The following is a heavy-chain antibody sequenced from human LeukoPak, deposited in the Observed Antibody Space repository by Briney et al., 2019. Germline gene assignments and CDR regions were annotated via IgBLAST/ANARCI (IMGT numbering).Heavy chain of an antibody. D-gene: IGHD6-19*01. CDR2: IDSSSSTI. Sequence: GGSLRLSCAASGFTFSSYSMNWVRQALGKGLEWISYIDSSSSTIYYADSVKGRFTISRDNAKNSLYLQMNSLRDEDTAVYYCARDFLAVGTNWGQGTLVIVSS. CDR3: ARDFLAVGTN. J-gene: IGHJ4*02. V-gene: IGHV3-48*02. CDR1: GFTFSSYS.